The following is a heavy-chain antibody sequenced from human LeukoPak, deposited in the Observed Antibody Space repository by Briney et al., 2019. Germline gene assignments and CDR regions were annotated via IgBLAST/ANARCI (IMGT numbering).Heavy chain of an antibody. CDR2: ISTQSGNT. D-gene: IGHD4-17*01. Sequence: APVKVSCKASGYTLTSYGINWMRQAPGQGLEWMGWISTQSGNTNYAQKVQGRLTLTTDRSTNTAYMELRSLRSDDTAVYYCARGAYGDKWGQGTMVTVSS. V-gene: IGHV1-18*01. J-gene: IGHJ4*02. CDR1: GYTLTSYG. CDR3: ARGAYGDK.